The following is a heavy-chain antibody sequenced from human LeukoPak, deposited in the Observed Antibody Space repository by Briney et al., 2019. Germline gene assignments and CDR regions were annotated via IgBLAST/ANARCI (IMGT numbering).Heavy chain of an antibody. CDR1: GGSISTYY. J-gene: IGHJ5*02. Sequence: SETLSLTCSVSGGSISTYYWGWIRQSPGEGLERIGYVVYSGSTNYNPSLKSRVTISVDTSKNQFSLTLSSVTAADTAVYYCATRPDIASTGPGWFDPWGQGTLVTVSS. CDR2: VVYSGST. D-gene: IGHD6-13*01. V-gene: IGHV4-59*12. CDR3: ATRPDIASTGPGWFDP.